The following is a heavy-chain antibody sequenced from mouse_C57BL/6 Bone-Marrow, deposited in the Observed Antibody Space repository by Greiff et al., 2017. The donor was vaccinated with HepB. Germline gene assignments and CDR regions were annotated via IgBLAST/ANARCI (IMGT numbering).Heavy chain of an antibody. CDR2: INPNNGGT. Sequence: VVEPGASVKMSCKASGYTFTDYNMHWVKQSHGKSLEWIGYINPNNGGTSYNQKFKGKATLTVNKSSSTAYMELRSLTSEDSAVYYCARYDYDGGYFDVWGTGTTVTVSS. CDR3: ARYDYDGGYFDV. J-gene: IGHJ1*03. D-gene: IGHD2-4*01. CDR1: GYTFTDYN. V-gene: IGHV1-22*01.